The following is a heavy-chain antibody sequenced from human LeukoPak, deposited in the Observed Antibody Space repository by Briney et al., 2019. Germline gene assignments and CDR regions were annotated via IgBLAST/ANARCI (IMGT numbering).Heavy chain of an antibody. V-gene: IGHV1-46*01. Sequence: GASVKVSCKSSGYTFTNYYIHWVRQAPGQGLEWMGIINPSGGSTTYAQGLQDRVTMTRDTSTSTVYMELSSLTSEDTAVYYCARDAIENYDFWSGSYYYFDYWGQGTLVTVSS. CDR2: INPSGGST. D-gene: IGHD3-3*01. CDR3: ARDAIENYDFWSGSYYYFDY. CDR1: GYTFTNYY. J-gene: IGHJ4*02.